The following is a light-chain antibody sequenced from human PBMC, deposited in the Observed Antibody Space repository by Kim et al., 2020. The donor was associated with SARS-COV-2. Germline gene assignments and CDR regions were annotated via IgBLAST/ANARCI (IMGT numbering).Light chain of an antibody. CDR2: GAS. CDR1: QSVSSSY. V-gene: IGKV3-20*01. Sequence: EIVLTQSPGTLSLSPGERATLSCRASQSVSSSYLAWYQQKPGQAPRLLMYGASRRATGIPDRFSGSGSGTDLTLTISRLEPEDFAVYYCQQYGSSQWTFGQGTKVDIK. CDR3: QQYGSSQWT. J-gene: IGKJ1*01.